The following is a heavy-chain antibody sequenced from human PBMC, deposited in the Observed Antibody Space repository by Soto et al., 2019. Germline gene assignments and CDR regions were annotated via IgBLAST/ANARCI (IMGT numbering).Heavy chain of an antibody. D-gene: IGHD3-16*02. CDR2: IYYSGST. V-gene: IGHV4-39*01. J-gene: IGHJ4*02. Sequence: SETLSLTCTVSGGSISSSSYYWGWIRQPPGKGLEWIGSIYYSGSTYYNPSLKSRVTISVDTSKNQFSLKLSSVTAADTAVYYWARHDNYGWGSFFDEAMITFGGVIVTAFDYWGKGTPVTVPS. CDR3: ARHDNYGWGSFFDEAMITFGGVIVTAFDY. CDR1: GGSISSSSYY.